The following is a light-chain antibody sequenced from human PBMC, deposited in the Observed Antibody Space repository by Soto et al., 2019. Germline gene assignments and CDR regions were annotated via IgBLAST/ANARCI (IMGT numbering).Light chain of an antibody. CDR3: CSYAGSYTFEV. J-gene: IGLJ1*01. Sequence: QSALTQPRSVSGSPGQSVTISCTGTSSDVGGYNYVSWYQQHPGKAPKLMIYDVSKRPSGVPDRFSGSKSGNTASLTISGLQAEDEADYYCCSYAGSYTFEVFGTGTNHRP. V-gene: IGLV2-11*01. CDR2: DVS. CDR1: SSDVGGYNY.